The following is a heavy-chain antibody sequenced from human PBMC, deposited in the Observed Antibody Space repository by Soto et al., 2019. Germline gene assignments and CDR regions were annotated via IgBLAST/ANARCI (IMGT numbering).Heavy chain of an antibody. Sequence: GGSLRLSCAASGFTFSSYGMHWVRQAPGKGLEWVAVISYDGSNKYYADSVKGRFTISRDNSKNTLYLQMNSLRAEDTAVYYCAKDQYYDFWSGYYTGGPDYWGQGTLVTVSS. D-gene: IGHD3-3*01. CDR1: GFTFSSYG. CDR2: ISYDGSNK. J-gene: IGHJ4*02. CDR3: AKDQYYDFWSGYYTGGPDY. V-gene: IGHV3-30*18.